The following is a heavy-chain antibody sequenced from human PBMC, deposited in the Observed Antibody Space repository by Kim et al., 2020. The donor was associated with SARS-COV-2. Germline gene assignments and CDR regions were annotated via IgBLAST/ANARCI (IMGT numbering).Heavy chain of an antibody. CDR2: INTDPGSP. J-gene: IGHJ4*02. Sequence: ASVKVSCKASGYTFTNHAINWVRQAPGRGLEWMGWINTDPGSPTYAPDFTGRFAFSLDTSVSTAYLQLRSLEADGTALYYCARGVWGGYRYIDSLGQGTL. D-gene: IGHD3-16*02. CDR3: ARGVWGGYRYIDS. CDR1: GYTFTNHA. V-gene: IGHV7-4-1*02.